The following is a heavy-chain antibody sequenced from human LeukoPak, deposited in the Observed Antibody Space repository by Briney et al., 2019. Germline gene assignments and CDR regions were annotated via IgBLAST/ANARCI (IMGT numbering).Heavy chain of an antibody. V-gene: IGHV3-7*03. CDR3: ARDFYGSGSYPAY. Sequence: PGGSLRLSCAASGFTFSTYWMTWVRQAPGKGLEWVANINQDGSEEYYVDSVKGRFTISRDNAKNSLYLQMNTLTADDTAVYYCARDFYGSGSYPAYWGQGTLVTVSS. J-gene: IGHJ4*02. D-gene: IGHD3-10*01. CDR2: INQDGSEE. CDR1: GFTFSTYW.